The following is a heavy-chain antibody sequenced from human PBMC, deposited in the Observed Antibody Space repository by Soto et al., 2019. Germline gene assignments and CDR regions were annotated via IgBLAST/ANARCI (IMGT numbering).Heavy chain of an antibody. CDR2: IRGFSPYT. Sequence: EVQLVESGGGLVKPGGSLRLSCVASGFTFRTYTMNWVRQAPGKGLEWVSGIRGFSPYTFYAESGKGRFTISRDNAKNSLYLQMNSLGVEDTAVYYCARDRGYDAHDYYYNAMDVWGQGTTVTVSS. CDR1: GFTFRTYT. D-gene: IGHD2-15*01. J-gene: IGHJ6*02. CDR3: ARDRGYDAHDYYYNAMDV. V-gene: IGHV3-21*01.